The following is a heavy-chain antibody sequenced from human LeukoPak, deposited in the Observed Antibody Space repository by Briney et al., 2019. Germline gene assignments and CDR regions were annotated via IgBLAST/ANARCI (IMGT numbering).Heavy chain of an antibody. D-gene: IGHD1-26*01. V-gene: IGHV4-59*01. J-gene: IGHJ6*02. CDR2: IYYGGST. CDR3: ASMGSYYYYGMDV. Sequence: SETLSLTCTVSGGSISSYYWSWIRQPPGKGLEWIGYIYYGGSTNYNPSLKSRVTISVDTSKNQFSLKLSSVTAADTAVYYCASMGSYYYYGMDVWGQGTTVTVSS. CDR1: GGSISSYY.